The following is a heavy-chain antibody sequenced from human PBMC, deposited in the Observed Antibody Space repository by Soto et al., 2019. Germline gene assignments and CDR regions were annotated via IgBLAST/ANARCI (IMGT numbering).Heavy chain of an antibody. CDR2: MYHGGTT. Sequence: ETLSLTCLVSGYSVSSDSYWAWIRQSPGKGLEWIVSMYHGGTTFYNPSLKSRVTMSMDTSKNQFSLKLRSVTAADTAVYYCARVHVMVVAGSTFDYWGQGIPVTVSS. V-gene: IGHV4-38-2*01. J-gene: IGHJ4*02. CDR3: ARVHVMVVAGSTFDY. CDR1: GYSVSSDSY. D-gene: IGHD2-15*01.